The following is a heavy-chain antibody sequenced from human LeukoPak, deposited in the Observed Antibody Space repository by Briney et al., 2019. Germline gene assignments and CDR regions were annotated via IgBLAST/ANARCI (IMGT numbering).Heavy chain of an antibody. D-gene: IGHD3-22*01. V-gene: IGHV3-30*18. CDR1: GFTFSSYG. CDR3: AKDFGYYDSSGYYDY. CDR2: ISYDGSNK. J-gene: IGHJ4*02. Sequence: GGSLRLSCAASGFTFSSYGMHWVRQAPGKGLEWVAVISYDGSNKYYADSVKGRFTISRDNSKNTLYLQMNSLRAEDTAVYYCAKDFGYYDSSGYYDYWGQGTLVTVSS.